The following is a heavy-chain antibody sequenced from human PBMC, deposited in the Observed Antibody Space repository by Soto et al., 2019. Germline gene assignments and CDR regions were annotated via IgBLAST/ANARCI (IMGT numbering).Heavy chain of an antibody. J-gene: IGHJ6*02. D-gene: IGHD2-15*01. CDR1: GYTFTSYY. V-gene: IGHV1-46*01. CDR2: INPSGGRT. CDR3: ARDGGYCSGGSCYSGVFYYYYGMDV. Sequence: QVQLVQSGAEVKKPGASVKVSCKASGYTFTSYYMHWVRQAPGQGLEWLGIINPSGGRTSYAEKFQGRVTMNRDTSTSTVYKELSSLRCEDTAVYYCARDGGYCSGGSCYSGVFYYYYGMDVWGQGTTVTVSS.